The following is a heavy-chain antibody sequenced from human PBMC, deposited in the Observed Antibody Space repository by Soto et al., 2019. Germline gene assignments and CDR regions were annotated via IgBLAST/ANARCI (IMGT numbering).Heavy chain of an antibody. V-gene: IGHV3-33*01. D-gene: IGHD1-26*01. CDR1: GFTFSSYG. CDR2: IWYDGSNK. Sequence: QVQLVESGGGVVQPGRSLRLSCAASGFTFSSYGMHWVRQAPGKGLEWVAVIWYDGSNKYYADSVKGRFTISRDNSKNTLYLQMNSLRAEDTAVYCCARIASGAIDYWGQGTLVTVSS. CDR3: ARIASGAIDY. J-gene: IGHJ4*02.